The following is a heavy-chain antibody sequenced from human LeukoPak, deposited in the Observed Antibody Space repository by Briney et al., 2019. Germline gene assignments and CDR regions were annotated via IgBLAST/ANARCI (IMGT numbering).Heavy chain of an antibody. CDR1: GGSFSGYY. D-gene: IGHD6-19*01. J-gene: IGHJ4*02. CDR3: ASGSVAGNYYFDY. V-gene: IGHV4-34*01. CDR2: INHSGST. Sequence: KPSETLSLTCAVYGGSFSGYYWRWIRQPPGKGLEWIGEINHSGSTNYNPSLKSRVTISVDTSKNQFSLKLSSVTAADTAVYYCASGSVAGNYYFDYWGQGTLVTVSS.